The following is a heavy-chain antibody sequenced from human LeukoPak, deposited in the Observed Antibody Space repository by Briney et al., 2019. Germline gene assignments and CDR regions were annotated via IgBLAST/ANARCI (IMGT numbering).Heavy chain of an antibody. CDR1: GFTFNSYG. V-gene: IGHV3-23*01. CDR3: AKKGYCGGDCYSADYYYYYMDV. CDR2: ISGSGGST. D-gene: IGHD2-21*02. Sequence: GGSLRLSCAASGFTFNSYGMHWVRQAPGKGLEWVSAISGSGGSTYYADSVKGRFTISRDNSKHTLYLQMNSLRAEDTAVYYCAKKGYCGGDCYSADYYYYYMDVWGKGTTVTVSS. J-gene: IGHJ6*03.